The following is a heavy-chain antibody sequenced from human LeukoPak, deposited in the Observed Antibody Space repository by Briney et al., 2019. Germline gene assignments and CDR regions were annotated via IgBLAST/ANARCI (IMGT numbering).Heavy chain of an antibody. CDR1: GGSISSYY. V-gene: IGHV4-59*08. J-gene: IGHJ5*02. D-gene: IGHD5-18*01. Sequence: PSETLSLTCTVSGGSISSYYWNWIRQPPGKGLEWIGYIYYSGSTNYNPSLKSRVTISVDTSKDQFSLYLTSVTAADTAMYYCARSSYVYNWIDPWGQGTLVAVSS. CDR3: ARSSYVYNWIDP. CDR2: IYYSGST.